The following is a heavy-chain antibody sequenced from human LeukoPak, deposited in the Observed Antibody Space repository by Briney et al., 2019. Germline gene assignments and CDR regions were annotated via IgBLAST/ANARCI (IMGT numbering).Heavy chain of an antibody. CDR2: ISAYNGNT. J-gene: IGHJ4*02. CDR1: GYTFTSYG. V-gene: IGHV1-18*01. Sequence: GASVKVSCKAPGYTFTSYGISWVRQAPGQGLEWMGWISAYNGNTNYAQKLQGRVTMTTDTSTSTAYMELRSLRSDDTAVYYCARDLRGGSGSYWRVDYWGQGTLVTVSS. CDR3: ARDLRGGSGSYWRVDY. D-gene: IGHD3-10*01.